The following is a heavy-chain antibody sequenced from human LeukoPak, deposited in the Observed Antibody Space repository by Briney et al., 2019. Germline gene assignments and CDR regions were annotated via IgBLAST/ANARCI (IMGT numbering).Heavy chain of an antibody. CDR3: ARVRGIQLIGAYYFDY. CDR1: GFTFSSYT. D-gene: IGHD5-18*01. V-gene: IGHV3-64*01. J-gene: IGHJ4*02. CDR2: ISSNGGST. Sequence: GGSLRLSCAASGFTFSSYTMHWVRQAPGKGLEYVSAISSNGGSTYYANSVKGRFTISRDNSKNTLYLQMGSLRAEDMAVYYCARVRGIQLIGAYYFDYWGQGTLVTVSS.